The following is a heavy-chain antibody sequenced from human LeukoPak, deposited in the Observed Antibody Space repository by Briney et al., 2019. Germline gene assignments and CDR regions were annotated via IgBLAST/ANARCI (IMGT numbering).Heavy chain of an antibody. Sequence: GGSLRLSCAASGFTVSSSYMTWVRQAPGKGLEWVSVIYSGGNTYYTDSVQGRFTISRDNSKNTLYLQMNSLRAEDTAVYHCASSREATSNWFVYWGQGTLVTVSS. D-gene: IGHD2-2*01. J-gene: IGHJ5*01. CDR3: ASSREATSNWFVY. CDR2: IYSGGNT. CDR1: GFTVSSSY. V-gene: IGHV3-66*01.